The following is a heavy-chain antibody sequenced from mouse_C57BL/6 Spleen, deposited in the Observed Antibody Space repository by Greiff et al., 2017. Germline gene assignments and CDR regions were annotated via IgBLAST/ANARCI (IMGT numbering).Heavy chain of an antibody. V-gene: IGHV1-81*01. D-gene: IGHD2-4*01. CDR3: ARSEDYDDRYFDV. CDR2: IYPRSGNT. Sequence: VKLQESGAELARPGASVKLSCKASGYTFTSYGISWVKQRTGQGLEWIGEIYPRSGNTYYNEKFKGKATLTADKSSSTAYMELRSLTSEDSAVYFCARSEDYDDRYFDVWGTGTTVTVSS. CDR1: GYTFTSYG. J-gene: IGHJ1*03.